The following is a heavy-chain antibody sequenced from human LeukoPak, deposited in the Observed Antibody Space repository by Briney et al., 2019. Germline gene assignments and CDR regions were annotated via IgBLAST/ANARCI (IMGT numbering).Heavy chain of an antibody. Sequence: GGSLRLSCAASGFTFSNAWMSWVRQAPGKGLELVGRIKSKTDGGTTDYAAPVKGRFTISRDDSKNTLYLQMNSLKTEDTAVYYCTTGGYCSGGSCYATPFPGYWGQGTLVTVSS. V-gene: IGHV3-15*01. J-gene: IGHJ4*02. D-gene: IGHD2-15*01. CDR1: GFTFSNAW. CDR3: TTGGYCSGGSCYATPFPGY. CDR2: IKSKTDGGTT.